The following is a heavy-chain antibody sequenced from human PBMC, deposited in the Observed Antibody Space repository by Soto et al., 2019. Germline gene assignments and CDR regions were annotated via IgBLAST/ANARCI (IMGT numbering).Heavy chain of an antibody. J-gene: IGHJ6*02. V-gene: IGHV4-61*01. D-gene: IGHD3-9*01. CDR1: GGSVSNDNYY. Sequence: SETLSLTCTVSGGSVSNDNYYWTWIRQTPGKGLEWIGFIYYSVSTNYNPSLKSRVTISVDTSKNQFSLKLSSVTAADTAVYYCARHSPPMYDILTGTTLDPYYGMDVWGQGTTVTVSS. CDR3: ARHSPPMYDILTGTTLDPYYGMDV. CDR2: IYYSVST.